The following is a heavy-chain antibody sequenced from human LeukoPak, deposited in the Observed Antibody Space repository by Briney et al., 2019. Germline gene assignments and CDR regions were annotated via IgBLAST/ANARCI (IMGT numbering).Heavy chain of an antibody. V-gene: IGHV3-11*01. CDR1: GFTFSDFY. D-gene: IGHD3-22*01. CDR3: AKDGVLDDSSGYPLDY. CDR2: ISTTSTL. J-gene: IGHJ4*02. Sequence: GGSLRLSCAASGFTFSDFYMGWIRQAPGKGLEWVSYISTTSTLYYADSVKGRFTISRDNTKNSLYLQMNSLRAEDTAVYYCAKDGVLDDSSGYPLDYWGQGTLVTVSS.